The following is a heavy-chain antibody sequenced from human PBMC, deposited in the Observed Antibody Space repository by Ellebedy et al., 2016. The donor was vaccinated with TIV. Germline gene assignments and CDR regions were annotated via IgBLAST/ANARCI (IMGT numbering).Heavy chain of an antibody. CDR2: ISYDGSNK. CDR3: AGDRSAYFDWFSYYYYYGMDV. V-gene: IGHV3-30-3*01. D-gene: IGHD3-9*01. CDR1: GFTFSSYA. J-gene: IGHJ6*02. Sequence: GESLKISXAASGFTFSSYAMHWVRQAPGKGLEWVAVISYDGSNKYYADSVKGRFTISRDNSKNTLYLQMNSLRAEDTAVYYCAGDRSAYFDWFSYYYYYGMDVWGQGTTVTVSS.